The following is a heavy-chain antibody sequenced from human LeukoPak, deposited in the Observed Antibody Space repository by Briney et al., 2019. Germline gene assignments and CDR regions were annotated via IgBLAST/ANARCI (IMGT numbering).Heavy chain of an antibody. V-gene: IGHV3-74*01. Sequence: GGSLRLSCAASGFTLRISWMHWVRQVPGKGLVWVSRINTDGRSTSYADSVKGRFTVSRDNAKNTLYLQMNSLRAEDTAVYYCAKDEVKDYVWGGYRRTPYFDYWGQGTLVTVSS. D-gene: IGHD3-16*02. CDR2: INTDGRST. J-gene: IGHJ4*02. CDR3: AKDEVKDYVWGGYRRTPYFDY. CDR1: GFTLRISW.